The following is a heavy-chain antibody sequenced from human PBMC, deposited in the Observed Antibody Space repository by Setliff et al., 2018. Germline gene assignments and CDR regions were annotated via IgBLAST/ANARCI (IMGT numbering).Heavy chain of an antibody. J-gene: IGHJ4*02. CDR1: SYTFTNYG. V-gene: IGHV1-18*01. CDR3: TGGPKDFVVLAAAACFDF. CDR2: ITAYDGNK. D-gene: IGHD2-15*01. Sequence: ASVKVSCKNSSYTFTNYGINWERQAPGRGLELMGWITAYDGNKHYAQKFQGRVTMTADASTSTANMELRGLRSDDTAVYYCTGGPKDFVVLAAAACFDFWGQGTLVTVSS.